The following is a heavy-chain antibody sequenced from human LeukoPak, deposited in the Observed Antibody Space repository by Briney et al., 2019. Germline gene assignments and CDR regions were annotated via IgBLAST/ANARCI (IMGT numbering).Heavy chain of an antibody. CDR2: INAGNGNT. D-gene: IGHD3-10*01. CDR1: GYTFTSYA. CDR3: ARGSLLWFGEFHAFDI. V-gene: IGHV1-3*03. J-gene: IGHJ3*02. Sequence: ASVKVSCKASGYTFTSYAMHWVRQAPGQRLEWMGWINAGNGNTKYSQEFQGRVTITRDTSASTAYMELSSLRSEDMAVYYCARGSLLWFGEFHAFDIWGQGTMVTVSS.